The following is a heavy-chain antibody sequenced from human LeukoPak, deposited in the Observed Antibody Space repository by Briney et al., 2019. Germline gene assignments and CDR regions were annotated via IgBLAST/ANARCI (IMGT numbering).Heavy chain of an antibody. D-gene: IGHD6-19*01. V-gene: IGHV4-39*01. J-gene: IGHJ4*02. CDR1: GGSFSGYH. Sequence: SETLSLTCAVYGGSFSGYHWGWIRQPPGKGLEWIGSIYYSGSTYYNPSLKSRVTISVDTSKTQFSLKLSSVTAADTAVYYCARRRADSSGWFYFDYWGQGTLVTVSS. CDR2: IYYSGST. CDR3: ARRRADSSGWFYFDY.